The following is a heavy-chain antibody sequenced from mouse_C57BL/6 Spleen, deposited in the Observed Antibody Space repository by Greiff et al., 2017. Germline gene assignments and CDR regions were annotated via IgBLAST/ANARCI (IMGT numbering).Heavy chain of an antibody. D-gene: IGHD4-1*01. CDR3: ASDAAGTFDY. Sequence: EVKLVESGGGLVQSGRSLRLSCATSGFTFSDFYMEWVRQAPGKGLEWIAASRNKANDYTTEYSASVKGRFIVSRDTSQSILYLQMNALGAEDTAIYYCASDAAGTFDYWGQGTTLTVSS. J-gene: IGHJ2*01. V-gene: IGHV7-1*01. CDR2: SRNKANDYTT. CDR1: GFTFSDFY.